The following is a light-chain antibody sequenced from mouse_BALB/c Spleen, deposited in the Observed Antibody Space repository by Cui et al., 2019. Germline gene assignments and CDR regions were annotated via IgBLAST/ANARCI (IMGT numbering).Light chain of an antibody. J-gene: IGKJ4*01. CDR1: ENIYSN. CDR2: AAT. V-gene: IGKV12-46*01. CDR3: QHFWGTPFT. Sequence: DIQMTQSPASLSVSVGETVTTTCRASENIYSNLAWYQQKQGKSPQLLVYAATNLADGVPSRFSGRGSGTQYSLKINSLQSEDFGSYYCQHFWGTPFTFGSGTKLEIK.